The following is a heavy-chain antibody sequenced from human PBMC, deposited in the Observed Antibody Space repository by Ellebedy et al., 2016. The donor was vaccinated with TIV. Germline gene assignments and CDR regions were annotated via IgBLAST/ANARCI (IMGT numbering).Heavy chain of an antibody. D-gene: IGHD2-21*02. J-gene: IGHJ5*02. CDR2: ISSSSSYI. CDR1: GFTFSSYS. Sequence: PGGSLRLSCAASGFTFSSYSMNWVRQAPGKGLEWVSSISSSSSYIYYADSVKGRFTISRDNAKNSLYLQMNSLRAEDTAVYYCARDGVVVTANWFDPWGQGTLVTVSS. CDR3: ARDGVVVTANWFDP. V-gene: IGHV3-21*01.